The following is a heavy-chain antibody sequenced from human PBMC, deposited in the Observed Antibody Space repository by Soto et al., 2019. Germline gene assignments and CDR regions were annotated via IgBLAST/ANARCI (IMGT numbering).Heavy chain of an antibody. J-gene: IGHJ4*02. Sequence: EVQLVESGGGLIQPGGSLRLSCTASGFTVSSNYMTWVRQAPGKGLEWVSVIYSGGSTYYADSVKGRFTISTDISRNIVFHQMNSLRADDTAVYYCAREIGTSLDSWGQGTLVTVSS. V-gene: IGHV3-53*01. D-gene: IGHD6-13*01. CDR1: GFTVSSNY. CDR2: IYSGGST. CDR3: AREIGTSLDS.